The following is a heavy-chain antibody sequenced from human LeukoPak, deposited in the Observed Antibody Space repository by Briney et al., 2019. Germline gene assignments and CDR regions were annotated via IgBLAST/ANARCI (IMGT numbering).Heavy chain of an antibody. Sequence: GGSLRLSCAASGFTFSTYNMNWVRQAPGKGLEWVSSITSSSSYIYYADSVKGRFTISRDNAKNSLYLQMNSLRAEDTAACYCARDPYSGGYGAYYYYYMDVWGKGTTVTISS. CDR1: GFTFSTYN. D-gene: IGHD1-26*01. CDR2: ITSSSSYI. CDR3: ARDPYSGGYGAYYYYYMDV. V-gene: IGHV3-21*01. J-gene: IGHJ6*03.